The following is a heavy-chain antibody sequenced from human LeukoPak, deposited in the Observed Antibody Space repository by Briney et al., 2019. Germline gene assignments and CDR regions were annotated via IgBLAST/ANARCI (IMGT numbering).Heavy chain of an antibody. J-gene: IGHJ4*02. V-gene: IGHV4-39*07. CDR2: IYYSGST. Sequence: PSETLSLTCTVSGGSISSSSYYWGWIRQPPGKGLEWIGSIYYSGSTYYNPSLKSRVTISVDTSKNQFSLKLSSVTAADTAVYYCARDGGGYDYWGQGILVTVSS. CDR1: GGSISSSSYY. D-gene: IGHD3-22*01. CDR3: ARDGGGYDY.